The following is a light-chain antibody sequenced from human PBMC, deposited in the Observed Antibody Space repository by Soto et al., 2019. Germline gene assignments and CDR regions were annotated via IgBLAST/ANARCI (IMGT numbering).Light chain of an antibody. Sequence: QSALTQPPSVSGSPGQSVTISCTGTSSDVGSHNRVSWYQQPPGTAPKLLIYEVSNRPSGVPDRFSGSKSGNTASLTISGLRAEDEADYFCSFYTSGGTFVFGAGTKVTVL. CDR2: EVS. CDR1: SSDVGSHNR. V-gene: IGLV2-18*01. CDR3: SFYTSGGTFV. J-gene: IGLJ1*01.